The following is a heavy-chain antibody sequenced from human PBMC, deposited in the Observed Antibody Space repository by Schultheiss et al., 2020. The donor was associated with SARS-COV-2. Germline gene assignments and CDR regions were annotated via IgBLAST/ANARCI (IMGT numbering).Heavy chain of an antibody. CDR2: IYYSGST. Sequence: SETLSLTCTVSGGSISSYYWSWIRQPPGKGLEWIGYIYYSGSTNYNPSLKSRVTMSVDTSKNQFSLKLSSVTAADTAVYYCARRAGTTPHYFDYWGQGTLVTVSS. D-gene: IGHD1-7*01. J-gene: IGHJ4*02. CDR1: GGSISSYY. CDR3: ARRAGTTPHYFDY. V-gene: IGHV4-59*12.